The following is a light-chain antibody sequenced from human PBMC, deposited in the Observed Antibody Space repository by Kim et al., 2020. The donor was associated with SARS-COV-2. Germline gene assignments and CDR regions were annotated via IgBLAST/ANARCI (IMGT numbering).Light chain of an antibody. CDR2: AAS. J-gene: IGKJ1*01. V-gene: IGKV3-15*01. CDR3: QQYKNWPRT. CDR1: QNLIGN. Sequence: PPGERPPLSCRGSQNLIGNLAWYQQKRGQAPRLLIFAASTRATGVPARFTGSGSGTDFTLTISSLQSEDSAVYYCQQYKNWPRTFGQGTKVDIK.